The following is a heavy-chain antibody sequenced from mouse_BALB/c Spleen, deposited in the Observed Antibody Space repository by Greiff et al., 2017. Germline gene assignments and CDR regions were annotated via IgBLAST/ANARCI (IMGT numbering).Heavy chain of an antibody. J-gene: IGHJ2*01. CDR2: IYPYNGGT. CDR3: ARDYYGSSYYFDY. V-gene: IGHV1S29*02. CDR1: GYTFTDYN. Sequence: VQLKESGPELVKPGASVKISCKASGYTFTDYNMHWVKQSHGKSLEWIGYIYPYNGGTGYNQKFKSKATLTVDNSSSTAYMELRSLTSEDSAVYYCARDYYGSSYYFDYWGQGTTLTVSS. D-gene: IGHD1-1*01.